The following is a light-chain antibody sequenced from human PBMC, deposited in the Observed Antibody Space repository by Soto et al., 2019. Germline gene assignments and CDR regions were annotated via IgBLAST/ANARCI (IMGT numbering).Light chain of an antibody. CDR3: QQHNGYSPWT. Sequence: DIQMTQSPSTLSASVGDRVTITCRASQNISRWLAWYQQKPGKGPNLLIYAASSLESGVPSRFSGSGSGTEFTLTINSLQPDDFATYYCQQHNGYSPWTLGQGTKVEL. V-gene: IGKV1-5*01. CDR1: QNISRW. CDR2: AAS. J-gene: IGKJ1*01.